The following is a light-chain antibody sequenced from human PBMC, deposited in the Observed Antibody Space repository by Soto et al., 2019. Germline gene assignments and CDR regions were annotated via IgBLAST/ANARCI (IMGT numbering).Light chain of an antibody. J-gene: IGLJ2*01. CDR2: EVS. CDR1: SSDVGGYNY. V-gene: IGLV2-8*01. CDR3: SSFAGNHNLV. Sequence: QSALTQPPSASGSPGQSVTISCTGTSSDVGGYNYVSWYQQHPGKAPKLMISEVSKRPSGVPHRFSGSKSGNTASLPVSGLQAEYEADYYCSSFAGNHNLVFAAGTQLTVL.